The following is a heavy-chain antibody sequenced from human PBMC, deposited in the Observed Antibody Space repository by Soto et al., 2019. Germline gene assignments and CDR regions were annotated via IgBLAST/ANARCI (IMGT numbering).Heavy chain of an antibody. CDR3: ARVSSSIVVVPDYGMDV. CDR2: FSGKNGNT. Sequence: QVQLVQSGVEVKKPGASVKVSCKASGYTFISHGISWVRQAPGQGLEWMGWFSGKNGNTNYAKKLQGRVTLTTDTSTSTSSMELRSLRSDATAVYYCARVSSSIVVVPDYGMDVWGQGTTVTVSS. V-gene: IGHV1-18*04. D-gene: IGHD2-15*01. CDR1: GYTFISHG. J-gene: IGHJ6*02.